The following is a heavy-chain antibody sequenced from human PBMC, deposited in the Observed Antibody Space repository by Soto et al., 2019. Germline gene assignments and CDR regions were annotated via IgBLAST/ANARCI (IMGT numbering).Heavy chain of an antibody. CDR2: INPNSGGT. CDR1: VYTFTGYY. CDR3: ARAPYGSGRPGRPWEVRSTYYDDPCMGV. J-gene: IGHJ6*02. D-gene: IGHD3-10*01. V-gene: IGHV1-2*04. Sequence: APVQVSCKAAVYTFTGYYMHWVRQAPGQGLEWMGWINPNSGGTNYAQKFQGWFTLNRGTPISTAYMELSRPRPDAAAVYDCARAPYGSGRPGRPWEVRSTYYDDPCMGVWGQGTTVTVS.